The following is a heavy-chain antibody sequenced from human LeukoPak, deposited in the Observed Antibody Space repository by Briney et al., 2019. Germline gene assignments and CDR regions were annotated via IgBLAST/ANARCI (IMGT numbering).Heavy chain of an antibody. CDR3: ARDPYSGSYGNYYYYFMDV. CDR2: INSGSSYI. Sequence: GGSLRLSCAASGFTFSSYNMNWVRQAPGKGLEWVSSINSGSSYIYYADSVKGRFTISRDNAKNSLYLQMNSLRAEDTAVYYCARDPYSGSYGNYYYYFMDVWGKGTTVTISS. V-gene: IGHV3-21*01. D-gene: IGHD1-26*01. J-gene: IGHJ6*03. CDR1: GFTFSSYN.